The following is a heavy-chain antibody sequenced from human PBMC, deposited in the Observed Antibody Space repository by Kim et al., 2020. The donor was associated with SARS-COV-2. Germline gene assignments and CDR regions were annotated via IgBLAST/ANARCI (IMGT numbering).Heavy chain of an antibody. Sequence: GESLQISCKGSGYSFTSYWISWVRQMPGKGLEWMGRIDPSDSYTNYSPSFQGHVTISADKSISTAYLQWSSLKASDTAMYYCARHRVRDCSGGSCSDYWGQGTLVTVSS. CDR1: GYSFTSYW. CDR3: ARHRVRDCSGGSCSDY. D-gene: IGHD2-15*01. V-gene: IGHV5-10-1*01. CDR2: IDPSDSYT. J-gene: IGHJ4*02.